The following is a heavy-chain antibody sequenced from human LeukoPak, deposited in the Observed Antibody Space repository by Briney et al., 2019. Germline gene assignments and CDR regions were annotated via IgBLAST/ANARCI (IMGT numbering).Heavy chain of an antibody. CDR3: ARDTYYYDSSGYYWGYFQH. V-gene: IGHV3-21*01. Sequence: PGGSLRLSCAASGFTFIDYSMNWVRQAPGKGLEWVSSITMSSSYIYYADSVKGRFTISRDNAKNTLYLQMNSLRAEDTAVYYCARDTYYYDSSGYYWGYFQHWGQGTLVTVSS. D-gene: IGHD3-22*01. J-gene: IGHJ1*01. CDR2: ITMSSSYI. CDR1: GFTFIDYS.